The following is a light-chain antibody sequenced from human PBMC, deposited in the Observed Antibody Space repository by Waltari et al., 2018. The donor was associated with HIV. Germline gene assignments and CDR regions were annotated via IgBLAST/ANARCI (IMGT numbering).Light chain of an antibody. Sequence: AIQMTQSPSSLSASVEDRFTITCRASQGIRNDLSWYQQKSGKAPKLLIYGASSLQSGVPSRFSGSGSGTDFTLTISSLQPEDFATYYCLQDFTYPRTFGQGTKVEIK. J-gene: IGKJ1*01. CDR3: LQDFTYPRT. CDR2: GAS. CDR1: QGIRND. V-gene: IGKV1-6*01.